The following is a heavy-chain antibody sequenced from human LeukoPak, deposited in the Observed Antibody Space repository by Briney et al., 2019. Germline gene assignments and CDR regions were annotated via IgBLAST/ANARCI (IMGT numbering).Heavy chain of an antibody. CDR2: IYYSWST. CDR1: GGSISSYY. V-gene: IGHV4-59*01. CDR3: AKGAGAPWFDP. J-gene: IGHJ5*02. D-gene: IGHD6-19*01. Sequence: SESLSLTCTVSGGSISSYYGNWIRHPPGKGLEWIGYIYYSWSTNYSPSLKSRVTISVDTSKNQFSLRLSSVTAADTAVYYCAKGAGAPWFDPWGQGTLVTVSS.